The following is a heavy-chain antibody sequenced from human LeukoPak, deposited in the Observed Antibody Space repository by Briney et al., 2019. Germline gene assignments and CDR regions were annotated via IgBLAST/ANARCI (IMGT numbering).Heavy chain of an antibody. CDR2: ISPSGGST. V-gene: IGHV1-46*01. Sequence: ASVKVSCKAFGYTFTSNYMHWVRQAPGQGPEWMGVISPSGGSTTYAQKFQGRVTMTRDMSTSTVYMELSSLRSEDTAVYYCARDRKDIVATAFDYWGQGTLVTVSS. D-gene: IGHD5-12*01. CDR1: GYTFTSNY. J-gene: IGHJ4*02. CDR3: ARDRKDIVATAFDY.